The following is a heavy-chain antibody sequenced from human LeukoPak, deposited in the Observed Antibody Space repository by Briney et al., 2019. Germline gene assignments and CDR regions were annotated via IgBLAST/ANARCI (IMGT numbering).Heavy chain of an antibody. CDR3: ARGPYSYDSSGAFDI. J-gene: IGHJ3*02. Sequence: SGTLSLTCSVSDGSISSSNWWSWVRQPPGKGLEWIGEIHHSGSTNYNPSLKSRVTISVDTSKNQFSLKLSSVTAADTAVYFCARGPYSYDSSGAFDIWGQGTMVTVSS. D-gene: IGHD3-22*01. V-gene: IGHV4-4*02. CDR2: IHHSGST. CDR1: DGSISSSNW.